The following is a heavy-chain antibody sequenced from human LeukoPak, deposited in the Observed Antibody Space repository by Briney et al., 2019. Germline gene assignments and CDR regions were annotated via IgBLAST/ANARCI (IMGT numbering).Heavy chain of an antibody. V-gene: IGHV5-51*01. CDR1: GYSFTNHW. J-gene: IGHJ4*02. D-gene: IGHD2-2*01. CDR2: IYPGDSNT. Sequence: GESLKISCKGSGYSFTNHWIGWVRQMPGKGLEWMGIIYPGDSNTRYSPSFQGQVTISADKSISTAYLQWSSLKASDTAMYYCARREYCSGTSCPIDYWGQGTLVTVSS. CDR3: ARREYCSGTSCPIDY.